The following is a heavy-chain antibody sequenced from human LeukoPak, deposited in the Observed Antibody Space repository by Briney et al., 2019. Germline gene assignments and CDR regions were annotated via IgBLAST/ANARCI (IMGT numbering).Heavy chain of an antibody. V-gene: IGHV3-30*18. CDR3: AKLGTLEADSGY. Sequence: GGSLRLSCAASGFTFSSYGMHGVRQAPGKGLEWVAVISYDGSNKNYADSVKGRFTISGDNSKNTLYLQMNSLRAEDTAVYYCAKLGTLEADSGYWGQGTLVTVSS. CDR1: GFTFSSYG. D-gene: IGHD7-27*01. J-gene: IGHJ4*02. CDR2: ISYDGSNK.